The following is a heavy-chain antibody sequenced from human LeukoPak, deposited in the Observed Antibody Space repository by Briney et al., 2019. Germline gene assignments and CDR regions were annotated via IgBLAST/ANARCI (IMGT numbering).Heavy chain of an antibody. D-gene: IGHD5-18*01. Sequence: SETLSLTCTVSGGSISSYYWSWIRQPPGKGLEWVGYIYYSGSTNYNPSLKSRVTISVDTSKNQFSLKLSSVTAADTAVYYCARAIQTPEGFDYWGQGTLVTVSS. CDR3: ARAIQTPEGFDY. V-gene: IGHV4-59*01. CDR2: IYYSGST. CDR1: GGSISSYY. J-gene: IGHJ4*02.